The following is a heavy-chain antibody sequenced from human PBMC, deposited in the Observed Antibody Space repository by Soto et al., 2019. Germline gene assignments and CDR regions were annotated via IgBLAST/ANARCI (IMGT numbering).Heavy chain of an antibody. J-gene: IGHJ6*03. CDR3: ARDTYYYGSGSTRDYYYMDV. CDR2: INPSGGST. V-gene: IGHV1-46*03. D-gene: IGHD3-10*01. CDR1: GYTFTSYY. Sequence: QVQLVQSGAEVKKPGASVKVSCKASGYTFTSYYMHWVRQAPGQGLEWMGIINPSGGSTSYAQKFQGRVTMNRDTSTSTVYMELSSLRSEDTAVYYCARDTYYYGSGSTRDYYYMDVWGKGTTVTVSS.